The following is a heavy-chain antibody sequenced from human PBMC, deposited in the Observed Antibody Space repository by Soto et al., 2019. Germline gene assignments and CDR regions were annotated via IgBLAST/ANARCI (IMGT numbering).Heavy chain of an antibody. CDR1: GYTFTSYG. D-gene: IGHD2-21*02. CDR2: ISAYKGNT. V-gene: IGHV1-18*01. Sequence: QVQLVQSGAEVKKPGASVKVSCKASGYTFTSYGISWVRQAPGQGLEWMGWISAYKGNTNYAQNLQGRVTMTTDTSTSTAYMELRSLRSDDTAVYYCARSIVVVTAHFPYDYWGQGTLVTVSS. J-gene: IGHJ4*02. CDR3: ARSIVVVTAHFPYDY.